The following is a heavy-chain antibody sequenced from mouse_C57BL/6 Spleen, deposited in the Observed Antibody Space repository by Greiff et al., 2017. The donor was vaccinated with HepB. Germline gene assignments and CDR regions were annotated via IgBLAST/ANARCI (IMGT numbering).Heavy chain of an antibody. J-gene: IGHJ1*03. D-gene: IGHD1-1*01. V-gene: IGHV1-15*01. CDR1: GYTFTDYE. Sequence: VQLQQSGAELVRPGASVTLSCKASGYTFTDYEMHWVKQTPVHGLEWIGAIDPETGGTAYNQKFKGKAILTADKSSSTAYMELRSLTSEDSAVYYCTRGGIYYGSSSWYFDVWGTGTTVTVSS. CDR2: IDPETGGT. CDR3: TRGGIYYGSSSWYFDV.